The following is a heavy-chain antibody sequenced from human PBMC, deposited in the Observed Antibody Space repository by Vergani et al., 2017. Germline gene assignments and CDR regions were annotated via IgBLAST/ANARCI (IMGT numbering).Heavy chain of an antibody. V-gene: IGHV1-2*02. J-gene: IGHJ4*02. Sequence: QVQLVQSGAEVKKPGASVKVSCKASGYTFTGYYMHWVRQAPGQGLEWMGWINPNSGGTYYAQKFQGRVTITADKSTSTAYMELSSLRAEDTAVYYCAKVGIAAAGPLLYFDYWGQGTLVTVSS. CDR3: AKVGIAAAGPLLYFDY. D-gene: IGHD6-13*01. CDR1: GYTFTGYY. CDR2: INPNSGGT.